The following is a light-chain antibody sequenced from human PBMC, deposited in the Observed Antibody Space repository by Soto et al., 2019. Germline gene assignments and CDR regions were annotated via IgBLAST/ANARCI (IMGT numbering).Light chain of an antibody. V-gene: IGLV2-14*01. CDR3: SSYTSSSTLVV. CDR2: DVS. CDR1: SSDVGGYNY. J-gene: IGLJ2*01. Sequence: SALTQPASVSGSPGQSITISCTGTSSDVGGYNYVSWYQQHPGKAPKLMIYDVSNRPSGVSNRFSGSKSGNTASLTISGLQAEDEADYYCSSYTSSSTLVVFGGGTNSPS.